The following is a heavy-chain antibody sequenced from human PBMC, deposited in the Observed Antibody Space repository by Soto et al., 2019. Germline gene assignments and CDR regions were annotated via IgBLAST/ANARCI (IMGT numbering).Heavy chain of an antibody. CDR2: TSYDGSNN. D-gene: IGHD3-16*01. CDR1: GFTFRSYV. CDR3: ARWGTTGGLDV. Sequence: QVQLVESGGGVVQPGTSLRLSCVGSGFTFRSYVIHWVRQAPGKGLEWVALTSYDGSNNFYGDSVKGRFTISRHNSRHTVELQMDSLRFEDTALYYCARWGTTGGLDVWGQGTLVSVSS. J-gene: IGHJ4*02. V-gene: IGHV3-33*05.